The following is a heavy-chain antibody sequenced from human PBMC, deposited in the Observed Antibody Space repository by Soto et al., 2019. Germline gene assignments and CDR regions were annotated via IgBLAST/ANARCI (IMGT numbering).Heavy chain of an antibody. D-gene: IGHD3-16*01. CDR1: GYTFTSYD. CDR2: MNPNSGNT. CDR3: ARGKRFSRTHYYYYMEV. V-gene: IGHV1-8*01. Sequence: QVQLVQSGAEVKKPGASVKVSCKASGYTFTSYDINWVRQATGQGLEWMGWMNPNSGNTGYAQKFQGRVTMTRNTSISTAYMELSSLRSEDTAVYYCARGKRFSRTHYYYYMEVWGKGTTVTVSS. J-gene: IGHJ6*03.